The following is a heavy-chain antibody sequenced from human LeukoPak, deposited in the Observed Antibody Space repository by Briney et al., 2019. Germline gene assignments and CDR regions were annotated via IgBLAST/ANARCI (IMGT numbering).Heavy chain of an antibody. CDR3: ARRRMITFGGVIVTWFDP. CDR1: GYSFTSYW. D-gene: IGHD3-16*02. CDR2: IYPGDSDT. J-gene: IGHJ5*02. Sequence: GESLKISCKGSGYSFTSYWIGWVRQMPGKGLEWVGIIYPGDSDTRYSPSFQGQVTISADKSISTAYLQWSSLKASDTAMYYCARRRMITFGGVIVTWFDPWGQGTLVTVSS. V-gene: IGHV5-51*01.